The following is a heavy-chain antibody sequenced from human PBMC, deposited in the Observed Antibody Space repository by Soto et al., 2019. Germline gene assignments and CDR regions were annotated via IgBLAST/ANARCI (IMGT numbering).Heavy chain of an antibody. Sequence: QVQLVESGGGVVQPGRSLRLSCAASGFTFSSYAMHWVRQAPGKGLEWVAVISYDGSNKYYADSVKGRLTISRDNSKNTLYLQMNSRRAEDTAVYYCARDLVATNYYYYGMDVWGQGTTVTVSS. CDR1: GFTFSSYA. CDR3: ARDLVATNYYYYGMDV. D-gene: IGHD5-12*01. V-gene: IGHV3-30-3*01. J-gene: IGHJ6*02. CDR2: ISYDGSNK.